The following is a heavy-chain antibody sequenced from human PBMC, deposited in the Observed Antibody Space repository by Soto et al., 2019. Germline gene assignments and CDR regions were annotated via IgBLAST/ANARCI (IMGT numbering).Heavy chain of an antibody. Sequence: SETLSLTCAVYGGSFSGYYWSWIRQPPGKGLEWIGEINHSGSTNYNPSLKSRVTISVDTSKNQFSLKLSSVTAADTAVYYCARGGGGNSKVFWFDPWGQGTLVTVSS. CDR3: ARGGGGNSKVFWFDP. CDR1: GGSFSGYY. D-gene: IGHD2-21*02. CDR2: INHSGST. V-gene: IGHV4-34*01. J-gene: IGHJ5*02.